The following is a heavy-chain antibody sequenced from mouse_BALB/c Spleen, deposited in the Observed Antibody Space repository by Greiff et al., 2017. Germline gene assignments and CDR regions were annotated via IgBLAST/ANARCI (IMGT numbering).Heavy chain of an antibody. V-gene: IGHV1-18*01. J-gene: IGHJ1*01. CDR1: GYTFTDYN. CDR2: INPNNGGT. CDR3: ATLVRLRTDWYFDV. Sequence: EVQLQQSGPELVKPGASVKIPCKASGYTFTDYNMDWVKQSHGKSLEWIGAINPNNGGTIYNQKFKGKATLTVDKSSSTAYMELRSLTSEDTAVYYCATLVRLRTDWYFDVWGAGTTVTVSA. D-gene: IGHD1-2*01.